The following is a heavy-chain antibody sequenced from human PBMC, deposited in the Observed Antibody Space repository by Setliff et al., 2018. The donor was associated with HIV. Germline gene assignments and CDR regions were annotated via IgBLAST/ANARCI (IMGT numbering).Heavy chain of an antibody. V-gene: IGHV4-4*07. Sequence: ASETLSLTCTVSGGSFSTYYWSWIRQPAGEGLEYIGRVHSTGTTIYNPSLKNRVTMSVDTSKNQLSLKLRSVTAADTAVYYCARARITMTGGRLEPYAFDRWGQGTKVTVSS. J-gene: IGHJ3*01. CDR3: ARARITMTGGRLEPYAFDR. CDR1: GGSFSTYY. D-gene: IGHD3-22*01. CDR2: VHSTGTT.